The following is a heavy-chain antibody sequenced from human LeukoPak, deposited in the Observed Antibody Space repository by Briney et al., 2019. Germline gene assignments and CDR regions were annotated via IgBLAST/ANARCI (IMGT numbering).Heavy chain of an antibody. CDR1: GFTFTSAW. Sequence: GGSLRLSCAASGFTFTSAWMHWVRQAPGKGLVWVSRVNRDGSSTSYADSVKGRFTISRDNAKNTLSLQMNSLRAEDTAVYYCARDRSISAAGDTYWGQGTLVTVSS. CDR3: ARDRSISAAGDTY. J-gene: IGHJ4*02. D-gene: IGHD6-13*01. CDR2: VNRDGSST. V-gene: IGHV3-74*01.